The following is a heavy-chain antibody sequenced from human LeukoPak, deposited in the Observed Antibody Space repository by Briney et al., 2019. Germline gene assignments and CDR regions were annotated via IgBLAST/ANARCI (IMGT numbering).Heavy chain of an antibody. J-gene: IGHJ4*02. CDR2: ISSSSSTI. Sequence: GGSLRLSCAASGFTFSSYSMNWVRQAPGKGLEWVSYISSSSSTIYYADSVKGRFTISRDNAKNSLYLQMNSLRAEDTAVYYCARGYCSGGSCYRYFDYWGQGTLVTVS. V-gene: IGHV3-48*01. CDR1: GFTFSSYS. D-gene: IGHD2-15*01. CDR3: ARGYCSGGSCYRYFDY.